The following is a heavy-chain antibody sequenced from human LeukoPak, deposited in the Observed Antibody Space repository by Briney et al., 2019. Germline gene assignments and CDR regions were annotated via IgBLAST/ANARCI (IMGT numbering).Heavy chain of an antibody. CDR1: GFTVSSNY. V-gene: IGHV3-66*02. D-gene: IGHD4-17*01. Sequence: PGGSLRLSCAASGFTVSSNYISWVRQAPGKGLEWVSVIYSGGSTYYADSVKGRFTISRDNSKNTLYLQMNSLRAEDTAVYYCARGTYGDYLYYYMDVWGKGTTVTVSS. CDR2: IYSGGST. CDR3: ARGTYGDYLYYYMDV. J-gene: IGHJ6*03.